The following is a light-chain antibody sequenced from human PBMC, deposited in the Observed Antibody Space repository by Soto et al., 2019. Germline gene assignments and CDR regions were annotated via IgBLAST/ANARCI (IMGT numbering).Light chain of an antibody. CDR1: QSVAGAY. Sequence: IVSPQPAGTLSFSPGARASLSCRASQSVAGAYVAWYQQRPGQAPRLLISEASSRATGIPDRFSGSGSGTDFTLTIDRREPEDFAMYYCQQHGSSPITSGQGTRLEIK. CDR2: EAS. CDR3: QQHGSSPIT. V-gene: IGKV3-20*01. J-gene: IGKJ5*01.